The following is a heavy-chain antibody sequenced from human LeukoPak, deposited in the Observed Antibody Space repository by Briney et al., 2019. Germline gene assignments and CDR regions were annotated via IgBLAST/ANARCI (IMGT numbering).Heavy chain of an antibody. CDR1: GGSFSGYY. D-gene: IGHD3-16*01. J-gene: IGHJ4*02. Sequence: PSETLSLTCAVYGGSFSGYYWSWIRQPPGKGLEWIGSIYYSGSTYYNPSLKSRVTISVDTSKNQFSLKLNSVAATDTAVYYCARHYGPWGQGTLVTVSS. CDR3: ARHYGP. CDR2: IYYSGST. V-gene: IGHV4-34*01.